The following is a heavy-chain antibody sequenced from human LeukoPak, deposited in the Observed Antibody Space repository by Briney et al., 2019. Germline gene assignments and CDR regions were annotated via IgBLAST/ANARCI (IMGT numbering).Heavy chain of an antibody. Sequence: ALVKVSCKASGYTFTGYYMHWVRQAPGQGLEWMGRINPNSGGTNYAQKFQGRVTMTRDTSISTAYMELSRLRSDDTAVYYCASLTSGYLLEYFQHWGQGTLVTVSS. J-gene: IGHJ1*01. CDR1: GYTFTGYY. CDR2: INPNSGGT. V-gene: IGHV1-2*06. CDR3: ASLTSGYLLEYFQH. D-gene: IGHD3-22*01.